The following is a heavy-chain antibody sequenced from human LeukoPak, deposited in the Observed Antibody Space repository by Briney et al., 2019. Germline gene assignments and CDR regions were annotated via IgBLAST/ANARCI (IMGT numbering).Heavy chain of an antibody. J-gene: IGHJ2*01. CDR2: IIPIFGTA. Sequence: ASVKVSCKASGGTFSSYAISWVRQAPGQGLEWMGGIIPIFGTANYAQKFQGRVTITADESTSTAYMELSSLRSEDTAVYYCARGDWNHGTNWYFDLWGRGTLVTVSS. D-gene: IGHD1-1*01. CDR3: ARGDWNHGTNWYFDL. CDR1: GGTFSSYA. V-gene: IGHV1-69*13.